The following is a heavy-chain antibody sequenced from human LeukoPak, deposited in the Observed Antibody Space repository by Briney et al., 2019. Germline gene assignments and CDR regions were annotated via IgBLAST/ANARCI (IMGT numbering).Heavy chain of an antibody. V-gene: IGHV3-30*18. CDR2: ISYDGSNK. J-gene: IGHJ4*02. D-gene: IGHD4-17*01. Sequence: GGSLRLSRAASGFTFSSYGMHWVRQAPGKGLEWVAVISYDGSNKYYADSVKGRFTISRDNSKNTLYLQMNSLRAEDTAVYYCAKDGLTIGLYGDYDLDYWGQGTLVTVSS. CDR1: GFTFSSYG. CDR3: AKDGLTIGLYGDYDLDY.